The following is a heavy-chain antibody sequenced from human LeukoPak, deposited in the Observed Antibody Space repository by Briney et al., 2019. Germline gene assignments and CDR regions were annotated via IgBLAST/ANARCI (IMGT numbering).Heavy chain of an antibody. CDR2: INRSGST. V-gene: IGHV4-34*01. J-gene: IGHJ5*02. Sequence: SETLSLTCAVYGGSFSGYYWSWIRQPPGKGLEWIGEINRSGSTNYNPSLKSRVTISVDTSKNQFSLKLSSVTAADTAVYYCARRGRHYGPNWFDPWGQGTLVTVSS. D-gene: IGHD4-17*01. CDR3: ARRGRHYGPNWFDP. CDR1: GGSFSGYY.